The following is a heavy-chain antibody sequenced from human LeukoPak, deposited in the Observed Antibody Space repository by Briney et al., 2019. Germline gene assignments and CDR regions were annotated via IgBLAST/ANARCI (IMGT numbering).Heavy chain of an antibody. CDR1: GFTFSSYW. Sequence: GGSLRLSCAASGFTFSSYWMHWVRQAPGKGLVWVSRINSDGSSTYYAGSVKGRFTISRDNARNTLDLQMNSLRAEDTAIYYCVRDMGYYDKVWGQGTLVTVSS. D-gene: IGHD3-22*01. CDR2: INSDGSST. V-gene: IGHV3-74*01. J-gene: IGHJ4*02. CDR3: VRDMGYYDKV.